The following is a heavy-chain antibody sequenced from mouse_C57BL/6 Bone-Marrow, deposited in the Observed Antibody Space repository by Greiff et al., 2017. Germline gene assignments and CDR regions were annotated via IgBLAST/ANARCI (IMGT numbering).Heavy chain of an antibody. CDR3: ARLYYGSSYYFDY. J-gene: IGHJ2*01. D-gene: IGHD1-1*01. Sequence: QVQLQQSGPGILQSSQTLSLTCSFSGFSLSTSGMGVSWIRQPSGKGLEWLAHIYWDDDKRYNPSLKSRPTISKDTSRNQVFLKSTRFDTADTATYDCARLYYGSSYYFDYWGQGTTLTVSS. CDR2: IYWDDDK. V-gene: IGHV8-12*01. CDR1: GFSLSTSGMG.